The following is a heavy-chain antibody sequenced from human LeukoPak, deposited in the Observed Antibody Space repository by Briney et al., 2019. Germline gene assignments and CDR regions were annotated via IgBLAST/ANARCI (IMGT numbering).Heavy chain of an antibody. J-gene: IGHJ4*02. V-gene: IGHV4-39*01. D-gene: IGHD6-13*01. Sequence: SETLSLTCTVSGGSISSSSYYWGWIRQPPGKGLEWIGSIYYSGSTYYNPSLRSRVTISVDTSKNQFSLKLSSVTAADTAVYYCASEGSSWQFDYWGQGTLVTVSS. CDR2: IYYSGST. CDR1: GGSISSSSYY. CDR3: ASEGSSWQFDY.